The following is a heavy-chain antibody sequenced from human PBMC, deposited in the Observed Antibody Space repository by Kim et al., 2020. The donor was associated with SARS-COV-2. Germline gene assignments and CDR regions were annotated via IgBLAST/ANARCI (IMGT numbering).Heavy chain of an antibody. CDR3: AREMSLGYCTNTKCYDLDY. CDR2: ISGHNGDT. Sequence: ASVKVSCKASGYTFTSYAFTWVRQAPGQGLEWMGWISGHNGDTKYAQKVQGRVTMTIDTSTNTAYMELRSLRSDDTAVYFCAREMSLGYCTNTKCYDLDYWGQGTLGTGSS. J-gene: IGHJ4*02. V-gene: IGHV1-18*01. CDR1: GYTFTSYA. D-gene: IGHD2-8*01.